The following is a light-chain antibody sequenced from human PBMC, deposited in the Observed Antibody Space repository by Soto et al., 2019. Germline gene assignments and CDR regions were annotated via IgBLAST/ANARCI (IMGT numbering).Light chain of an antibody. CDR2: GAS. J-gene: IGKJ2*01. V-gene: IGKV3-20*01. CDR1: QSVSSSY. CDR3: QPYGSSPYT. Sequence: EIVLTQSPGTLSLSPGERATLSCRASQSVSSSYLAWYQQKPGQAPRLLIYGASSRATGLPDRFSGSGSGTDFTLTISRLEPEAFEVYYCQPYGSSPYTFGQGTKLEIK.